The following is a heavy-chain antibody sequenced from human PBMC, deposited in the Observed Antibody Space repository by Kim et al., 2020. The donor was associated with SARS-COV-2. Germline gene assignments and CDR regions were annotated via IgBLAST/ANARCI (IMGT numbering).Heavy chain of an antibody. D-gene: IGHD6-13*01. J-gene: IGHJ4*02. Sequence: GGSLRLSCAASGFTVSSKYMSWVRQAPGRGLEWVSVILTGGGKNYADSVKGRFTISRDNSENTLYLQMNSLRAEDTAVYYCARGGTSNTWYEFDYRGRGTLVAVSS. CDR2: ILTGGGK. CDR1: GFTVSSKY. CDR3: ARGGTSNTWYEFDY. V-gene: IGHV3-53*01.